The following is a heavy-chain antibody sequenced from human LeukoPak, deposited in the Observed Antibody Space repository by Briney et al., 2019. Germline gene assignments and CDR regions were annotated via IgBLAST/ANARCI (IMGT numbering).Heavy chain of an antibody. J-gene: IGHJ5*02. CDR2: INPNSGGT. D-gene: IGHD3-10*01. CDR3: ARGRITMVRGAQNWFDP. Sequence: ASVKVSCKASGYTFTGYYMHWVRQAPGQGLEWMGWINPNSGGTNYAQKFQGRVTMTRDTSISTAYMELSRLRSDDTAVYYCARGRITMVRGAQNWFDPWGQGTLVTVSS. V-gene: IGHV1-2*02. CDR1: GYTFTGYY.